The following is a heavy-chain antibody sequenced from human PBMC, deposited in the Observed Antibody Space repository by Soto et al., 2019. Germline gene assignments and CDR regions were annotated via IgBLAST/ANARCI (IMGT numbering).Heavy chain of an antibody. Sequence: EVHLLESGGGLVQPGGSLRLSCAASGFSFSSYAMSWVRQAPGKGLEWVSSISGSGANTYYVDSVKGRFTVSRDNSKNTLYLQMSSLRGEDTAVYKCAKVAAYHGSASYFPFDDWGLGTRVTVSS. V-gene: IGHV3-23*01. CDR1: GFSFSSYA. CDR3: AKVAAYHGSASYFPFDD. CDR2: ISGSGANT. D-gene: IGHD3-10*01. J-gene: IGHJ4*02.